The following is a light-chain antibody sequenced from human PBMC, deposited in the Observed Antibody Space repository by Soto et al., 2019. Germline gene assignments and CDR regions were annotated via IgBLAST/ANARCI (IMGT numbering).Light chain of an antibody. Sequence: QSALTQPASVSGSPGQSITISCTGTSSDVGGYNYVSWYQQHPGKAPKLMIYEVSNRPSGVSNRFSGSKSGNTASLTISGLQAEDEADYYCCAYAGSGSVVFGGGTKVTDL. CDR3: CAYAGSGSVV. CDR1: SSDVGGYNY. V-gene: IGLV2-14*01. J-gene: IGLJ3*02. CDR2: EVS.